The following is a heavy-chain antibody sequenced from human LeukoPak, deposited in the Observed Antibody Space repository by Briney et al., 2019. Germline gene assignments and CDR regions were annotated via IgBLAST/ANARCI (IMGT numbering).Heavy chain of an antibody. CDR3: ARGPPLWFGELHFDY. CDR1: GGSISSYY. CDR2: IYTSGST. V-gene: IGHV4-4*07. D-gene: IGHD3-10*01. Sequence: KTSETLSLTCTVSGGSISSYYWSWIRQPAGKGLEWIGRIYTSGSTNYNPSLKSRVTMSVDTSKNQFSLKLSSVTAADTAVYYCARGPPLWFGELHFDYWGQGTLVTVSS. J-gene: IGHJ4*02.